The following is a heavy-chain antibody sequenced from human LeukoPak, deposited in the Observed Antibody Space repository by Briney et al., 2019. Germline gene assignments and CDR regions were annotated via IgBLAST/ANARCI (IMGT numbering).Heavy chain of an antibody. CDR2: IYSGGST. J-gene: IGHJ6*03. Sequence: GGSLRLSCAASGFTVSSNYMSWVRQAPGKGLEWVSVIYSGGSTYYADSVKGRFTISRDNSKNTLYLQMNSLRAEDTAVYYCAREYGDYDYMDVWGKGTTVTISS. D-gene: IGHD4-17*01. V-gene: IGHV3-66*01. CDR1: GFTVSSNY. CDR3: AREYGDYDYMDV.